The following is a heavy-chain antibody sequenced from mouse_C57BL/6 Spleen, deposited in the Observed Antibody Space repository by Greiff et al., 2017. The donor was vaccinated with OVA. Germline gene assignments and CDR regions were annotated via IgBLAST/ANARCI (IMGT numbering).Heavy chain of an antibody. Sequence: QVQLQQPGAELVRPGTSVKLSCKASGYTFTSYWMHWVKQRPGQGLEWIGVIDPSDSYTNYNQKFKGKATLTVDASSSTAYMQLSSLTSEDSAVYYCARSEDGYYTDYWGQGTTLTVSS. V-gene: IGHV1-59*01. CDR3: ARSEDGYYTDY. D-gene: IGHD2-3*01. J-gene: IGHJ2*01. CDR1: GYTFTSYW. CDR2: IDPSDSYT.